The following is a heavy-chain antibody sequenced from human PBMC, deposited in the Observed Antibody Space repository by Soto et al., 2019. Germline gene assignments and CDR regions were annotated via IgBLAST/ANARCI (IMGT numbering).Heavy chain of an antibody. J-gene: IGHJ5*02. CDR3: ARVYVYVLGYCISTNCQSPNWFDP. V-gene: IGHV3-7*01. D-gene: IGHD2-2*01. CDR1: GFTFSSYW. CDR2: IKQDGSEK. Sequence: GGSLRLSCAASGFTFSSYWMSWVRQAPGKGLEWVANIKQDGSEKYYVDSVKGRFTISRDNAKNSLYLQMNSLRAEDTAVYYCARVYVYVLGYCISTNCQSPNWFDPWGQGTLVTVSS.